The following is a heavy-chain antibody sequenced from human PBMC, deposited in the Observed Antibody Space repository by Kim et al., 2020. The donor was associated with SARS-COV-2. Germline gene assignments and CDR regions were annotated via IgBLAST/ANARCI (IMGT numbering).Heavy chain of an antibody. J-gene: IGHJ6*02. D-gene: IGHD3-3*01. V-gene: IGHV1-46*01. CDR1: GYTFTSYY. CDR3: ARGGITIFGVVIIQHYYYGMDV. Sequence: ASVKVSCKASGYTFTSYYMHWVRQAPGQGLEWMGIINPSGGSTSYAQKFQGRVTMTRDTSTSTVYMELSSLRSEDTAVYYCARGGITIFGVVIIQHYYYGMDVWGQGTTVTVSS. CDR2: INPSGGST.